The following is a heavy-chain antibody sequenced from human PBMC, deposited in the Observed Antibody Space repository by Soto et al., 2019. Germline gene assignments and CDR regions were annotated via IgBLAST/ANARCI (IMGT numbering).Heavy chain of an antibody. D-gene: IGHD2-15*01. V-gene: IGHV1-46*01. J-gene: IGHJ3*02. CDR3: AGVVVVAATQGDAFDI. CDR1: GYTFTSYY. Sequence: GASVKVSCKASGYTFTSYYMHWVRQAPGQGLEWMGIINPSGGSTSYAQKFQGRVTMTRDTSTSTVYMELSSLRSEDTAVYYCAGVVVVAATQGDAFDIWGQGTMVTVSS. CDR2: INPSGGST.